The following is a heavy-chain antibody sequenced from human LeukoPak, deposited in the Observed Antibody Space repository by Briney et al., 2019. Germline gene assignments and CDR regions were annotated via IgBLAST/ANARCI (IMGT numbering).Heavy chain of an antibody. CDR1: GASISSYY. Sequence: PETLSLTCTVSGASISSYYWSWIRQPPGKGLEWIGYIYYSGSTRYNPSLKSRVTISVDTSKNQFSLKLSSVTAAGTAVYYCARVGILRFPSNWFDPWGQGTLVTVSS. D-gene: IGHD3-3*01. V-gene: IGHV4-59*01. J-gene: IGHJ5*02. CDR3: ARVGILRFPSNWFDP. CDR2: IYYSGST.